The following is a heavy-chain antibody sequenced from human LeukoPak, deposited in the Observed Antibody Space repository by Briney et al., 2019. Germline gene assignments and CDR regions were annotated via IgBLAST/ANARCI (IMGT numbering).Heavy chain of an antibody. J-gene: IGHJ6*02. CDR1: GFTFSSYA. CDR2: ISGSGGST. V-gene: IGHV3-23*01. Sequence: GGSLRLPCAASGFTFSSYAMSWVRQAPGKGLEWVSAISGSGGSTYYADSVKGRFTISRDNSKNTLYLQMNSLRAEDTAVYYCAKYQYQLLARSPTYRSHYYYYGMDVWGQGTTVTVSS. CDR3: AKYQYQLLARSPTYRSHYYYYGMDV. D-gene: IGHD2-2*01.